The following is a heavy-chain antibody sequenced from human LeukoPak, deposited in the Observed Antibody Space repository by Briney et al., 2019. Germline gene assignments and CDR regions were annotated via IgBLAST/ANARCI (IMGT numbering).Heavy chain of an antibody. V-gene: IGHV1-3*01. J-gene: IGHJ4*02. CDR2: INAGNGNT. CDR3: ARVRGYSYGIFDY. D-gene: IGHD5-18*01. Sequence: EASVKVSFTASGYTFAKYAIHWVRQAPGQRLEWMGWINAGNGNTKYSQKFQGRVTITRDTSASTAYMELSSLRSEDTAVYYCARVRGYSYGIFDYWGQGTLVTVSS. CDR1: GYTFAKYA.